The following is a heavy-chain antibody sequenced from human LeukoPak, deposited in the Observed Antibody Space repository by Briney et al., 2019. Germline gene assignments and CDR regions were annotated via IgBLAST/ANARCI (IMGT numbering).Heavy chain of an antibody. CDR3: AKSSGFGAARYYFDY. CDR2: IRYDGSNK. J-gene: IGHJ4*02. V-gene: IGHV3-30*02. Sequence: SGGSLRLSCAASGFTFSSYGMHWVRQAPGKGLEWVAFIRYDGSNKYYADSVKGRFTISRDNSKNTLYLQMNSLRAEDTAVYYCAKSSGFGAARYYFDYWGQGTLVTVSS. CDR1: GFTFSSYG. D-gene: IGHD3-16*01.